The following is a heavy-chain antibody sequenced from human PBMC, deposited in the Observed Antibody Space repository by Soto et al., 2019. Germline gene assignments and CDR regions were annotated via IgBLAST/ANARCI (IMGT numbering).Heavy chain of an antibody. V-gene: IGHV2-5*02. CDR2: IYWDDDK. CDR3: AHRVLRTVFGLVTTTAIYFDF. Sequence: QITLNESGPTQVKPRQTLTLTCTFSGFSLTTSGVGVGWIRQSPRKAPEWLALIYWDDDKRYSPSRKSRLTITKDTSKNQVVLTMADLDPADTATYYCAHRVLRTVFGLVTTTAIYFDFWGQGTPVAVSS. CDR1: GFSLTTSGVG. J-gene: IGHJ4*02. D-gene: IGHD3-3*01.